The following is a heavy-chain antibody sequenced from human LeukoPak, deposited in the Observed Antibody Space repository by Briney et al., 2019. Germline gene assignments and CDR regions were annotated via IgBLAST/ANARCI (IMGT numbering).Heavy chain of an antibody. J-gene: IGHJ6*04. V-gene: IGHV3-7*01. CDR3: ARDDGDV. Sequence: PGGSLRLSCVSSGFTFSNYWMKWVRQAPGKGLEWVASINEDGSGKFSVGSVKDRITISRDNTRNLLDLQINSLTVEDTAIYYCARDDGDVWGTGTTVTVSS. CDR2: INEDGSGK. CDR1: GFTFSNYW.